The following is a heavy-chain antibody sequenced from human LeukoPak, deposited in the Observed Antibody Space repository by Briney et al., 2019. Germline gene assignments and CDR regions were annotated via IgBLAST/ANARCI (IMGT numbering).Heavy chain of an antibody. D-gene: IGHD6-19*01. J-gene: IGHJ3*02. CDR3: ARDPWVDGSGWGWAFDI. CDR2: ISTSGST. Sequence: SETLSLTCTVSGGSISSYYWSWIRQPAGKGLEWIGRISTSGSTNYNPSLKSRVTMSVDTSKNQFSLKLSSVTAADTAVYYCARDPWVDGSGWGWAFDIWGQGTMVTVSS. V-gene: IGHV4-4*07. CDR1: GGSISSYY.